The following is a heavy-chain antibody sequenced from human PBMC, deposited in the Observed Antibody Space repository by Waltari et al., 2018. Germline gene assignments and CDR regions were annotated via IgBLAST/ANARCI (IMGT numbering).Heavy chain of an antibody. V-gene: IGHV3-30-3*01. D-gene: IGHD6-19*01. CDR2: ISYDGSNK. CDR1: GFTFSSYA. Sequence: QVQLVESGGGVVQPGRSLRLSCAASGFTFSSYAMHWVRQAPGKGLEWVAVISYDGSNKDYADSVKGRFTISRDNSKNTLYLQMNSLRAEDTAVYYCATLEGGGSGWGQGTLVTVSS. CDR3: ATLEGGGSG. J-gene: IGHJ4*02.